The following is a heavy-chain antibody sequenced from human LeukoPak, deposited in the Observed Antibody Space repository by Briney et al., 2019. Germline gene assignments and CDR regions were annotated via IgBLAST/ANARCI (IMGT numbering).Heavy chain of an antibody. D-gene: IGHD2-21*02. V-gene: IGHV1-69*06. CDR2: IIPIFGTA. CDR3: ARVSKGYCGGYCYSDY. J-gene: IGHJ4*02. Sequence: SVKVSCKASGGTFSSYAISWVRQAPGQGLEWMGGIIPIFGTANYAQKFQGRVTITADKSTSTAYMDLSSLRSDDTALYYCARVSKGYCGGYCYSDYWGQGTLVTVSS. CDR1: GGTFSSYA.